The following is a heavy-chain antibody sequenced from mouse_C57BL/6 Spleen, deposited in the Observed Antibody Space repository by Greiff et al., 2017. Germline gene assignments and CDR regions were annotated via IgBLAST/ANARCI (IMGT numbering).Heavy chain of an antibody. D-gene: IGHD2-5*01. CDR3: AKDDSNHRFAY. CDR2: ISSGSSTI. Sequence: EVKLQESGGGLVKPGGSLKLSCAASGFTFSDYGMHWVRQAPEKGLEWVAYISSGSSTIYYADTVKGRFTISRDNAKNTLFLQMTSLRSEDTAMYYCAKDDSNHRFAYWGQGTLVTVSA. J-gene: IGHJ3*01. CDR1: GFTFSDYG. V-gene: IGHV5-17*01.